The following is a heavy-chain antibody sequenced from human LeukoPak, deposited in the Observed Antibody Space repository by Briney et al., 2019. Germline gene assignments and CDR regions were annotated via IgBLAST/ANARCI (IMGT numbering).Heavy chain of an antibody. D-gene: IGHD2-2*01. J-gene: IGHJ6*02. CDR1: GFSFRDHY. CDR3: ARGASSTSPSYYHGLDV. CDR2: IRDKANSYST. Sequence: GGSLRLSCVASGFSFRDHYMEWVRQAPGKGLEWVGRIRDKANSYSTEYAASVKGRYTVSRDDSKSSLYLQMNSLKPEDTAVYYCARGASSTSPSYYHGLDVWGRGTTVTVSS. V-gene: IGHV3-72*01.